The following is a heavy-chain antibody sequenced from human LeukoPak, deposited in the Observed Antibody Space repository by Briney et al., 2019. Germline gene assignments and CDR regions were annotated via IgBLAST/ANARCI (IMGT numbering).Heavy chain of an antibody. V-gene: IGHV3-30-3*01. CDR3: ARMTYGDYYFDY. Sequence: GGSLRLSCAASGFTFSSYAMHWVRQAPGKGLEWVAVISYDGSNKYYADSVKGRFTISRDNSKNTLYLQMNSLRAEDTAVYYCARMTYGDYYFDYWGQGTLVTVSS. D-gene: IGHD4-17*01. CDR1: GFTFSSYA. CDR2: ISYDGSNK. J-gene: IGHJ4*02.